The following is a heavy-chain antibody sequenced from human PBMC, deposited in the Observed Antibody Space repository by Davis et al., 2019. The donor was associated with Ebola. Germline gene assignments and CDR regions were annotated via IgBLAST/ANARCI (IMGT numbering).Heavy chain of an antibody. D-gene: IGHD6-19*01. J-gene: IGHJ4*02. CDR1: GFTFSSYA. CDR2: ISGSGDST. Sequence: GESLKISCAASGFTFSSYAMSWVRKAPGKGLEWVSSISGSGDSTYYADSVKGRFTISRDNSKNTLYLQMNSLRAEDTAVYYCAKKKGSSGWYEVDNWGQGTLVTVSS. V-gene: IGHV3-23*01. CDR3: AKKKGSSGWYEVDN.